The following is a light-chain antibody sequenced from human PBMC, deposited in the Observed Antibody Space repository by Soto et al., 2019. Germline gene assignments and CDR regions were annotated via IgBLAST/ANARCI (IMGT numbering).Light chain of an antibody. Sequence: EIVLTQSPGTLSLSPGERATLSCRASQSVSSSSLAWYQQKRGLAPRLLIFGASSRASGVPDRFSGSGSGTDFTLTISGLEPEDFAVYYCQQYASSPLTFGGGTKVVIK. CDR1: QSVSSSS. J-gene: IGKJ4*01. CDR2: GAS. CDR3: QQYASSPLT. V-gene: IGKV3-20*01.